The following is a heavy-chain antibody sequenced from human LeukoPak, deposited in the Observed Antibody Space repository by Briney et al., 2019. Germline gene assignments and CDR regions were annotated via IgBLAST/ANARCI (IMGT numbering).Heavy chain of an antibody. J-gene: IGHJ3*02. CDR3: ARALVAGVTLNALDI. CDR1: GFSFSSYW. CDR2: IQYDGCTT. D-gene: IGHD2-15*01. V-gene: IGHV3-74*01. Sequence: GGSLRLSCAASGFSFSSYWTHWVRQAPGKGLVWVARIQYDGCTTNYADSVKGRFTNCRDNAKKTLYVKMNSLRAEDTAVYYCARALVAGVTLNALDIWGQGTMVTVSS.